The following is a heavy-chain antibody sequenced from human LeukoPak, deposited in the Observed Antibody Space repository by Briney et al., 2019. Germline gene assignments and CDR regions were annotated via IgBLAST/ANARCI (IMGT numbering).Heavy chain of an antibody. V-gene: IGHV3-30*02. D-gene: IGHD6-13*01. CDR3: AKDAGIRGQQLVPLDY. CDR1: GFTFSSYG. CDR2: IRYDGSNK. J-gene: IGHJ4*02. Sequence: PGGSLRLSCAASGFTFSSYGMHWVRQAPGKGLEWVAFIRYDGSNKYYADSVKGRFTISRDNSKNTLYLQMNSLRAEDTAVYYCAKDAGIRGQQLVPLDYWGQGTLVTVSS.